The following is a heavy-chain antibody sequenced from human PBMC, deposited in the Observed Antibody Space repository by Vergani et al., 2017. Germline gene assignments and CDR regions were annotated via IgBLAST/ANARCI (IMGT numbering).Heavy chain of an antibody. D-gene: IGHD1-1*01. CDR1: GFSLSSDGVG. CDR3: ADSRNWSYVFDF. J-gene: IGHJ4*02. V-gene: IGHV2-5*01. CDR2: VYWNGDK. Sequence: QITLKESGRTLVKPTQTLTLTCSFSGFSLSSDGVGVAWIRQPPGKAPEWLAIVYWNGDKRYKPSLKSRLTITKDTSKNQVFLTLTNMDPVDTATYYCADSRNWSYVFDFWGQGTLVPVSS.